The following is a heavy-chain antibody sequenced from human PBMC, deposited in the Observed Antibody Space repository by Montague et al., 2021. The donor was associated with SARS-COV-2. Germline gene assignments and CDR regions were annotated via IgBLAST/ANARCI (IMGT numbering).Heavy chain of an antibody. CDR1: GGSINSAGYY. J-gene: IGHJ3*02. V-gene: IGHV4-31*03. CDR2: IYYSGNT. Sequence: TLSLTCTVSGGSINSAGYYWSWIRHHPGMGLEWIGYIYYSGNTNYNPSLKSRVSISMDTSKNQFSLELSSVTAADTAVYYCARERQNPGGVPAFDIWGQGAMVTVS. D-gene: IGHD2-8*01. CDR3: ARERQNPGGVPAFDI.